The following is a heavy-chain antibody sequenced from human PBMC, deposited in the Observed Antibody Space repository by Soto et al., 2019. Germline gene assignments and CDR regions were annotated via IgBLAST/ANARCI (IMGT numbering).Heavy chain of an antibody. CDR2: IYYSGST. J-gene: IGHJ6*02. D-gene: IGHD2-2*03. CDR3: ARKPSVVPPPRGYCSSTSCYEVIGYYGMDV. V-gene: IGHV4-39*01. Sequence: SETLSLTCTVSGGSISSSSYYWGWIRPPPGKGLEWIGSIYYSGSTYYNPSLKSRVTISVDTSKNQFSLKLSSVTAADTAVYYCARKPSVVPPPRGYCSSTSCYEVIGYYGMDVWGQGTTVTVSS. CDR1: GGSISSSSYY.